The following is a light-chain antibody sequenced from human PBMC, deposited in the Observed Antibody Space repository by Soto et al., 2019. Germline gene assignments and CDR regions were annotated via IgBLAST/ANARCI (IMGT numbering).Light chain of an antibody. V-gene: IGKV4-1*01. Sequence: DIVMTQFPDSLAVSLGERATINCKSSQSVFDSSNNKNYISWYQQKPGQPPNLLISWSSARESGVPDRFNGGGSGTDFTLTINGLQAEDVAIYYCQQYYSVPFTFGPGTKV. CDR2: WSS. CDR3: QQYYSVPFT. J-gene: IGKJ3*01. CDR1: QSVFDSSNNKNY.